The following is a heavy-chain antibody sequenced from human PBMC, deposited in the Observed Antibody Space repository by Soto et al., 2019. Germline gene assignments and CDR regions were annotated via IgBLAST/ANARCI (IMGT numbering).Heavy chain of an antibody. CDR2: IIPSFGTA. CDR1: GGTFSSYA. CDR3: ARSAENLLMVYATPKYNRFDP. J-gene: IGHJ5*02. Sequence: GASVKVSCKASGGTFSSYAISWVRQAPGQGLEWMGGIIPSFGTANYAQKFQGRVTITADESTSTAYMELSSLRSEDTAVYYCARSAENLLMVYATPKYNRFDPWGQGTLVTVSS. V-gene: IGHV1-69*13. D-gene: IGHD2-8*01.